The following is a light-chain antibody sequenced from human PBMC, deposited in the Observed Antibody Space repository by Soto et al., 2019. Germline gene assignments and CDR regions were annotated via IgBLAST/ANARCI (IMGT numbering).Light chain of an antibody. V-gene: IGKV1-33*01. CDR3: QQYDNVPFT. CDR1: QDITNY. Sequence: DIQMTQSPSSLSASVGDRVTIICQASQDITNYLNWYQQKPGKAPKLLIYDASNLETGVPSRFSGSGSGTQFSFTISSLQPEDIAIYYCQQYDNVPFTFGQGTRLEMK. J-gene: IGKJ5*01. CDR2: DAS.